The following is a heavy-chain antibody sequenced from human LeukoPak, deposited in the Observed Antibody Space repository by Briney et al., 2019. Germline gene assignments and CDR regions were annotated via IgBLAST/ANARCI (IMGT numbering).Heavy chain of an antibody. D-gene: IGHD2-2*01. J-gene: IGHJ4*02. CDR1: GFTFSSYA. Sequence: PGGSLRLSCAASGFTFSSYAISWVRQAPGKGLEWVSAISGSGGSTYYADSVKGRFTISRDTSKNTLFLQMHSLRAEDTAVYYCAAFPSSSRFDYWGQGTLVTVSS. CDR2: ISGSGGST. V-gene: IGHV3-23*01. CDR3: AAFPSSSRFDY.